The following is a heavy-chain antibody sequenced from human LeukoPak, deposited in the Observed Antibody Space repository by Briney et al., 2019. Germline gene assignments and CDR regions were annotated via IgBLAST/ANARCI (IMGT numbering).Heavy chain of an antibody. V-gene: IGHV3-23*01. CDR3: AKGLKGCSGGSCYYFFDF. D-gene: IGHD2-15*01. Sequence: PGGSLRLSCAASEFAFSNYAMSWVRQAPGKGLEWVSSITGSGGGTYYADSVKGRFTISRDNSKNTLDLQMNSLRAEDTAVYYCAKGLKGCSGGSCYYFFDFWGQGTLVTVSS. CDR1: EFAFSNYA. J-gene: IGHJ4*02. CDR2: ITGSGGGT.